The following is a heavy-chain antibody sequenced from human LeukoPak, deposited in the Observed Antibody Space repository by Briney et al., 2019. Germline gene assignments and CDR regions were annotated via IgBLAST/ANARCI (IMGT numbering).Heavy chain of an antibody. J-gene: IGHJ4*02. CDR1: GGSISSRDYY. Sequence: SQTLSLTCTVSGGSISSRDYYWSWIRQPPGKGLEGIGYIYYSESTYYNPSLKSRVTISVDTSKNQFSLKLSSVAAADTAVYYCASSSGSYSYGCLFDYWGQGTLVTDSS. CDR2: IYYSEST. V-gene: IGHV4-30-4*01. D-gene: IGHD5-18*01. CDR3: ASSSGSYSYGCLFDY.